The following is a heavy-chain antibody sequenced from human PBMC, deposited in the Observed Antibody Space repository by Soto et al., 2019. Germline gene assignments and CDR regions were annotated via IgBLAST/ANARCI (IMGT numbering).Heavy chain of an antibody. CDR1: GLSFMGYY. V-gene: IGHV4-34*01. CDR2: NNHSGST. CDR3: ASRRRPEDTSGRAPAGTDWFDP. J-gene: IGHJ5*02. D-gene: IGHD6-13*01. Sequence: SETLSLPCAVYGLSFMGYYWSWIRQPRGKGLEWNGENNHSGSTNYNPPIKSRITISVDTTKIQFPLKLSSVASADTAVYYCASRRRPEDTSGRAPAGTDWFDPRGQGTLVTVSA.